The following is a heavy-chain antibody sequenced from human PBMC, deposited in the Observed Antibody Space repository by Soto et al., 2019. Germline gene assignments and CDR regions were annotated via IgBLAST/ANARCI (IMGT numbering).Heavy chain of an antibody. D-gene: IGHD3-22*01. J-gene: IGHJ3*02. CDR1: GFTVSSNY. Sequence: SLRLSCAASGFTVSSNYMSWVRQAPGKGLEWVSVIYSGGSTYYADSVKGRFTISRDNSKNTLYLQMNSLRAEDTAVYYCARGWADYYDSSGFDAFDIWGQGTMVTVSS. CDR2: IYSGGST. V-gene: IGHV3-53*01. CDR3: ARGWADYYDSSGFDAFDI.